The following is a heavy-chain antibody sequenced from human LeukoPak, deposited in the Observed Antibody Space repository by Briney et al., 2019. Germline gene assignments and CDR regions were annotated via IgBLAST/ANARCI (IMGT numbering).Heavy chain of an antibody. V-gene: IGHV4-34*01. CDR3: ARGDTMVRGVTTLHYYYYYYMDV. J-gene: IGHJ6*03. Sequence: SETLSLTCAVYGGSFSGYYWSWIRQPPGKGLEWIGEINHSGSTNYNPSLKSRVTISVDTSKNQFSLELSSVTAADTAVYYCARGDTMVRGVTTLHYYYYYYMDVWGKGTTVTVSS. CDR2: INHSGST. CDR1: GGSFSGYY. D-gene: IGHD3-10*01.